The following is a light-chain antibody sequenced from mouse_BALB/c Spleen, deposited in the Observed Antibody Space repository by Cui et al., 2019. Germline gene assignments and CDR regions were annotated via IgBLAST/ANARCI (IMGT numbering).Light chain of an antibody. J-gene: IGKJ4*01. CDR2: LTS. CDR1: SSVSY. CDR3: QQWSSNPPT. V-gene: IGKV4-68*01. Sequence: QIVLTQSPALMSASPGEKVTMTCSASSSVSYMYWYQQKPRSSPKPWIYLTSNLASGVPARVSGSGSGTSYSLTISSMEAEDAATYYCQQWSSNPPTFGSGTKLEIK.